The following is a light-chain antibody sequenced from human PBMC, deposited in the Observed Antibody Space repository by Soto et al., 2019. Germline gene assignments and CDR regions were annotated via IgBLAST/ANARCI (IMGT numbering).Light chain of an antibody. V-gene: IGKV3-11*01. CDR3: QQRSNWPLT. CDR1: QSVSSS. J-gene: IGKJ4*01. CDR2: DAS. Sequence: DIVLTQSPATLSLSPGERATLSCRASQSVSSSLAWYQQKPGQTPRLLIYDASNRATDIPARFNGSGSGTDFTLTVSSLEPEAFAVYYCQQRSNWPLTFGGGTKVEIK.